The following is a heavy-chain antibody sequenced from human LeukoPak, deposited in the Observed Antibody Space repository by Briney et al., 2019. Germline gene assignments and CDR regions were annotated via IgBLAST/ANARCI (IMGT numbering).Heavy chain of an antibody. CDR2: IRYDGSNK. V-gene: IGHV3-30*02. CDR3: AKDGHGGFSGANWFDP. CDR1: GFTFSSYW. Sequence: PGGSLRLSCAASGFTFSSYWMSWVRQAPGKGLEWVAFIRYDGSNKYYADSVKGRFTISRDNSKNTLYPQMNSLRAEDTAVYYCAKDGHGGFSGANWFDPWGQGTLVTVSS. D-gene: IGHD1-26*01. J-gene: IGHJ5*02.